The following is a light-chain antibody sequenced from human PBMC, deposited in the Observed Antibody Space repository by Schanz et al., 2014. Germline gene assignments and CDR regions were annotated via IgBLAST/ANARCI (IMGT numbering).Light chain of an antibody. V-gene: IGLV2-8*01. Sequence: QSALTQPPSASGSPGQSVTISCTGTSSDVGGYNYVSWYQQHPGKAPKLMIYEVSERPSGVPDRFSGSKSGNTASLTVSGLQAEDEADYYCSSFTSSSSCLFGGGTKLTVL. CDR1: SSDVGGYNY. CDR3: SSFTSSSSCL. J-gene: IGLJ2*01. CDR2: EVS.